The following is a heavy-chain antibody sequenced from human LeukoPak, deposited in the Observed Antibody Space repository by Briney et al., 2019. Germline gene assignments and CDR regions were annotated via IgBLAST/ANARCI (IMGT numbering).Heavy chain of an antibody. CDR1: GGSISSSNW. V-gene: IGHV4-4*02. CDR2: IYHSGST. Sequence: SGTLSLTCAVSGGSISSSNWWSWVRQPPGKGLEWIGEIYHSGSTNYNPSLKSRVTISVDKSKNQFSLKLSSVTAADTALYYCARLQGYSYAYSDYWGQGTLVTVSS. CDR3: ARLQGYSYAYSDY. D-gene: IGHD5-18*01. J-gene: IGHJ4*02.